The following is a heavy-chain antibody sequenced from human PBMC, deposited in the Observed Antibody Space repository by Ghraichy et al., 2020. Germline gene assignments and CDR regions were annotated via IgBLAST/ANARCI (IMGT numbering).Heavy chain of an antibody. CDR3: ALEASSSLYYGMDV. V-gene: IGHV1-69*06. CDR2: IIPIFGTA. CDR1: GGTFSSYA. J-gene: IGHJ6*02. D-gene: IGHD6-13*01. Sequence: SVKVSCKASGGTFSSYAISWVRQAPGQGLEWMGGIIPIFGTANYAQKFQGRVTITADKSTSTAYMELSSLRSEDTAVYYCALEASSSLYYGMDVWGQGTTVTVSS.